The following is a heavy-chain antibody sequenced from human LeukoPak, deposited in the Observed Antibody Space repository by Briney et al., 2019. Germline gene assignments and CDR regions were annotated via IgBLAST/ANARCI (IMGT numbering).Heavy chain of an antibody. J-gene: IGHJ4*02. CDR2: IYYDGSLK. CDR3: AIGGDGYNRIDY. Sequence: GRSLRLSCAASGFTLSRFGMQWVRQTPDKGLEWVALIYYDGSLKYYGDSVKGRFTISRDNSKDTLYLQMNSLRVDDTAMYYCAIGGDGYNRIDYWGQGTLVTVSS. D-gene: IGHD5-24*01. CDR1: GFTLSRFG. V-gene: IGHV3-33*01.